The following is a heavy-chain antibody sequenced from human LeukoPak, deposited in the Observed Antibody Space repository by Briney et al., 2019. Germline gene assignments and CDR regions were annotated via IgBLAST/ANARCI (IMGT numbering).Heavy chain of an antibody. J-gene: IGHJ3*02. D-gene: IGHD6-13*01. CDR2: ISSGSSFI. CDR1: GFTFSSYS. CDR3: ARDLGSIATAGTETFDI. Sequence: GGSLRLSCAASGFTFSSYSINWVRQAPGKGLEWVSSISSGSSFISYADSVKGRFTISRDNAKKSLFLQMNTLRAEDTAVYYCARDLGSIATAGTETFDIWGQGTMVTVSS. V-gene: IGHV3-21*01.